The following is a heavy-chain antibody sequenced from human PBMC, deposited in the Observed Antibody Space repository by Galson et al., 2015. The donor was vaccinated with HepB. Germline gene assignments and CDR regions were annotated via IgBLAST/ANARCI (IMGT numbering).Heavy chain of an antibody. J-gene: IGHJ4*02. D-gene: IGHD2-15*01. V-gene: IGHV3-21*01. CDR2: VSSGGSSM. CDR3: ARGGGSFSY. Sequence: SLRLSCAASGFTFSTSAMNWVRQVPGKGLEWVLSVSSGGSSMYADSLKGRFTISRDNAKNSVDLQMNSLRAEDTAVYYCARGGGSFSYWGQGILVTVSS. CDR1: GFTFSTSA.